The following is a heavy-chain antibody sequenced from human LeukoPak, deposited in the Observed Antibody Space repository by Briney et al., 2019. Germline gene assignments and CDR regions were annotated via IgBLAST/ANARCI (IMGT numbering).Heavy chain of an antibody. CDR3: AKDIGPSMWELRSSAFDI. J-gene: IGHJ3*02. Sequence: GGSLRLSCGASGFTFSSFGMSWVRQAPGKGLEWVSTISGSGDSTYYADSVKGRFTISRDNAKNSLYLQMNSLRAEDTALYYCAKDIGPSMWELRSSAFDIWGQGTMVTVSS. D-gene: IGHD1-26*01. CDR2: ISGSGDST. CDR1: GFTFSSFG. V-gene: IGHV3-23*01.